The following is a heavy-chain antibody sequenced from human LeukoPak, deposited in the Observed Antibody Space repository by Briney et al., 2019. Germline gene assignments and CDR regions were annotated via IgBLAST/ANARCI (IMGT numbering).Heavy chain of an antibody. D-gene: IGHD2-2*01. CDR1: GYTFTSYG. V-gene: IGHV1-18*01. J-gene: IGHJ6*02. Sequence: ASGKVSCKASGYTFTSYGTSWVRQAPGQGLEWMGWISAYNGNTNYAQKLQGRVTMTTDTSTSTAYMELRSMRSDDTPVYYCARGVSTSPYYYYGMDVWGQGATVTVSS. CDR2: ISAYNGNT. CDR3: ARGVSTSPYYYYGMDV.